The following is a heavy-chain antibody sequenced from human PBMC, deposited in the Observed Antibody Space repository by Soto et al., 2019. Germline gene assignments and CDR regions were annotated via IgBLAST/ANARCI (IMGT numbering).Heavy chain of an antibody. J-gene: IGHJ4*02. D-gene: IGHD3-22*01. CDR1: GGLFSSYA. Sequence: SVKVSCKASGGLFSSYAISWVRQSPGQGLEWMGGIIPVFSTAYYAQKFQGRVTITADESTNTAYMELSSLRSEDTAMYYCARGGSGYVWFNEFWGQGSLVTVSS. CDR2: IIPVFSTA. CDR3: ARGGSGYVWFNEF. V-gene: IGHV1-69*13.